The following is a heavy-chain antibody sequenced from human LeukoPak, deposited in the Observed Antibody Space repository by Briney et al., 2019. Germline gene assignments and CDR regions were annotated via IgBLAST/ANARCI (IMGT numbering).Heavy chain of an antibody. CDR3: TTDRDPGEWGLRVFFAS. J-gene: IGHJ4*02. CDR2: IKRKTDVGTT. D-gene: IGHD1-26*01. V-gene: IGHV3-15*01. CDR1: GFTFSNAW. Sequence: GGSLRLSCAASGFTFSNAWMSWVRQAPGKGLEWVGRIKRKTDVGTTDYAAPVKGRFTISRDDSKNTLYLQMNSLKTEDTAVYYCTTDRDPGEWGLRVFFASWGQGTLVTVSS.